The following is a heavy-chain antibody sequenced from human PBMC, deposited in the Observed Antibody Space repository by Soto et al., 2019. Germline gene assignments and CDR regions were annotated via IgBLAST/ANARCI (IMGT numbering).Heavy chain of an antibody. CDR2: IYYSGST. CDR1: VGSISSGGYY. D-gene: IGHD3-22*01. Sequence: QVQLQESGPGLVKPSQTLSLTCTVSVGSISSGGYYWSWIRQHPGKGLEWIGYIYYSGSTYYNPSLKSRVTISVDTSKNQFSLKLSSVTAADTAVYYCARFSIVVWGVDYWGQGTLVTVSS. J-gene: IGHJ4*02. V-gene: IGHV4-31*03. CDR3: ARFSIVVWGVDY.